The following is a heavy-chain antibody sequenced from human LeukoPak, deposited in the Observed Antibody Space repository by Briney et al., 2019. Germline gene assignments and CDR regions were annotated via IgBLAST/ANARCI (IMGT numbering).Heavy chain of an antibody. CDR1: GGSISSYY. CDR2: IYNSGST. CDR3: ASGADYSNYYFNY. D-gene: IGHD4-11*01. V-gene: IGHV4-59*01. Sequence: SETLSLTCTVSGGSISSYYWSWIRQPPGKGLEWIGYIYNSGSTNYNPSLKSRVTISVDTSKNQFSLKLSSVTAADTAVYYCASGADYSNYYFNYWGQGTLVTVSS. J-gene: IGHJ4*02.